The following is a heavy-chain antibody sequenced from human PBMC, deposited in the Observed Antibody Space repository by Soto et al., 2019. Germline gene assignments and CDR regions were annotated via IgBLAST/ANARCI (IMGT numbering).Heavy chain of an antibody. J-gene: IGHJ6*02. CDR2: IIPIFGTA. CDR1: GGTFSSYA. CDR3: ARESGATYPRIMSGVDV. V-gene: IGHV1-69*01. D-gene: IGHD3-16*01. Sequence: QGQLVQSGAEVKKPGSSVKVSCKASGGTFSSYAISWVRQAPGQGLEWMGGIIPIFGTANYAQKFQGRVTITADESTSTAYMELSSLRSEDTAVYYCARESGATYPRIMSGVDVWGQGTTVTVSS.